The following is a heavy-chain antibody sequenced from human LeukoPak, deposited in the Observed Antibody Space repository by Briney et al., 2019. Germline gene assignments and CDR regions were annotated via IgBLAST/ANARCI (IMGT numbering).Heavy chain of an antibody. CDR2: IYHSGST. V-gene: IGHV4-4*02. J-gene: IGHJ5*02. D-gene: IGHD3-22*01. CDR3: ARADYYDSSGYNH. CDR1: GGSISSSNW. Sequence: PSETLSLTCAVSGGSISSSNWWSWVRQPPGKGLEWIGEIYHSGSTNYNPSLKSRVTISVDKSKNQFSLKLSSVTAADTAVYYCARADYYDSSGYNHWGQGTLVTVSS.